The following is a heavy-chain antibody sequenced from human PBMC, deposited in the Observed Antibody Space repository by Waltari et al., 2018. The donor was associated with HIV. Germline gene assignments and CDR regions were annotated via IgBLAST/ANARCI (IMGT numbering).Heavy chain of an antibody. CDR1: GFTFGAYA. CDR2: IRSKAYGGTT. CDR3: TRGDYYGSGSYDY. D-gene: IGHD3-10*01. Sequence: EVQLVESGGGLVKPGRSLRLSCTASGFTFGAYAMRWFRQAPGKGLEWVGFIRSKAYGGTTECAASVKGRFTISRDDSKSIAYLQMNSLKTEDTAVYYCTRGDYYGSGSYDYWGQGTLVTVSS. V-gene: IGHV3-49*05. J-gene: IGHJ4*02.